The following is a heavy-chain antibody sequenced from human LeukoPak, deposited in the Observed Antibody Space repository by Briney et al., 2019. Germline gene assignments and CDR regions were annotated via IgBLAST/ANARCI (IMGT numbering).Heavy chain of an antibody. CDR1: GYSFSTYW. CDR2: IYPGDSDT. V-gene: IGHV5-51*01. Sequence: LGESLKISCKGSGYSFSTYWIGWVRRMPGKGLEWMGVIYPGDSDTRYSPSFQGQVTISADKSISTAYLQWSSLKASDTAMYYCARPPTSREDCWGQGTLVTVSS. J-gene: IGHJ4*02. CDR3: ARPPTSREDC. D-gene: IGHD1-26*01.